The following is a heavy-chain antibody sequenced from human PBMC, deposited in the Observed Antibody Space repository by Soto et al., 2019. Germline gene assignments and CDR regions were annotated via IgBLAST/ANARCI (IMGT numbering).Heavy chain of an antibody. CDR3: ARGFWSGYLSHRSFDY. CDR1: GGTFSSYA. Sequence: SVKVSCKASGGTFSSYAISWVRQAPGQGLEWMGGIIPIFGTANYAQKFQGRVTITADESMSTAYMELSSLRSEDTAVYYCARGFWSGYLSHRSFDYWGQGTLVTVSS. V-gene: IGHV1-69*13. CDR2: IIPIFGTA. D-gene: IGHD3-3*01. J-gene: IGHJ4*02.